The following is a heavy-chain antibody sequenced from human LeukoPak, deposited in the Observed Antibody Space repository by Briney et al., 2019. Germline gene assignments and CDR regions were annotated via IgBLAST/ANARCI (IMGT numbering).Heavy chain of an antibody. CDR3: AREAGGDNYYDSSGYFFDY. D-gene: IGHD3-22*01. Sequence: GASVKVSCKASGYTFTDYYMHWVRQAPGQGLEWMGWINPNSGGTHYAQKFQGRVTMTRDTSISTAYMDLSRLRSDDTAVYYCAREAGGDNYYDSSGYFFDYWGQGTLDTVSS. CDR2: INPNSGGT. V-gene: IGHV1-2*02. J-gene: IGHJ4*02. CDR1: GYTFTDYY.